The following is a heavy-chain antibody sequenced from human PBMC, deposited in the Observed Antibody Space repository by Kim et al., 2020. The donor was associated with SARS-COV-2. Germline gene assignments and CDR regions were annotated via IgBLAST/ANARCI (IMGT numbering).Heavy chain of an antibody. CDR2: ISVYNGNT. J-gene: IGHJ3*02. D-gene: IGHD6-13*01. CDR1: GYTFNQYG. Sequence: ASVKVSCKASGYTFNQYGINWVRQAPGQGLEWMGWISVYNGNTDYAKNFQGRVTMTTDTSTSTAYMDLRSLGSDDTAVCYCATEAGAAADNAFDIWGLGT. CDR3: ATEAGAAADNAFDI. V-gene: IGHV1-18*01.